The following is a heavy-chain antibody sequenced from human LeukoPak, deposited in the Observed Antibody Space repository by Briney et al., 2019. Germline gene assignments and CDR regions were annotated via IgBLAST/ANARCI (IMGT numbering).Heavy chain of an antibody. D-gene: IGHD1-26*01. CDR3: AKDSGSGSWELVGRVYY. Sequence: GGSLRLSCAASGFTFSTYGMSWVRQAPGKGLEWVSPISGGGGNTYYADSVKGRFTISRDNSKNTLYLQMNSLRAEDTAVYYCAKDSGSGSWELVGRVYYWGQGTLVTVSS. CDR2: ISGGGGNT. CDR1: GFTFSTYG. V-gene: IGHV3-23*01. J-gene: IGHJ4*02.